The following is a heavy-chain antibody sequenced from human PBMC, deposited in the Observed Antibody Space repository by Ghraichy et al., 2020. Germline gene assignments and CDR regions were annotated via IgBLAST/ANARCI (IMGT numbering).Heavy chain of an antibody. V-gene: IGHV3-23*01. CDR3: AGDPNWLYGY. CDR2: INGGGYST. Sequence: GGSRRLSCAASGFTFGSVDMNWFRQAPGRGPEWVSNINGGGYSTYYADAVKGRFTISRDNSKNTLFLQMNSLRVEDTAVYYCAGDPNWLYGYWGQGTLVTVSA. CDR1: GFTFGSVD. D-gene: IGHD2-2*02. J-gene: IGHJ4*02.